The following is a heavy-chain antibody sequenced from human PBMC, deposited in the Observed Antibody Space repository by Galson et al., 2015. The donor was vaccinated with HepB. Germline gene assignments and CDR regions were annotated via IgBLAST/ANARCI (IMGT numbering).Heavy chain of an antibody. CDR1: GFTFSSYA. CDR3: ARDHHPGYSSNWNWFDP. D-gene: IGHD6-13*01. CDR2: ISYDGSNE. J-gene: IGHJ5*02. Sequence: SLRLSCAASGFTFSSYAMHWVRQAPGKGLEWVAVISYDGSNEYYTDSVKGRFTISRDNSKNTLYLQMNSLRAEDTAVYYCARDHHPGYSSNWNWFDPWGQGTLVTVSS. V-gene: IGHV3-30-3*01.